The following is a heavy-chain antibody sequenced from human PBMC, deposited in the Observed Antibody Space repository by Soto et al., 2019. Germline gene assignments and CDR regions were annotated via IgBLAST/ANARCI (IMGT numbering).Heavy chain of an antibody. Sequence: GGSLRLSCAASGFTFSSYWMHWVRQVSGKGLVWVSRVYSDVSSTSYADSVKGRFTISRDNAKNTLYLQMNSLRAEDTAVYYCARAMSSGSYFDYWGQGTLVTVSS. CDR1: GFTFSSYW. CDR3: ARAMSSGSYFDY. V-gene: IGHV3-74*01. CDR2: VYSDVSST. D-gene: IGHD1-26*01. J-gene: IGHJ4*02.